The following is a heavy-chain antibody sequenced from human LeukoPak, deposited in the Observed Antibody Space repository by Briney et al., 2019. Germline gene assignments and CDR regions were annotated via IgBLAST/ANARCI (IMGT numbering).Heavy chain of an antibody. V-gene: IGHV4-39*01. J-gene: IGHJ4*02. CDR3: ARFSGSELFRRSYEFDY. CDR1: GGSISSSSYY. CDR2: IYYSGST. D-gene: IGHD5-12*01. Sequence: SETLSLTCSVSGGSISSSSYYWGWIRQPPGKGLEWIGSIYYSGSTYYNPSLKSRVTISVDTSKNQFSLKLNSVTAADTAVYYWARFSGSELFRRSYEFDYWGQGTLVTVSS.